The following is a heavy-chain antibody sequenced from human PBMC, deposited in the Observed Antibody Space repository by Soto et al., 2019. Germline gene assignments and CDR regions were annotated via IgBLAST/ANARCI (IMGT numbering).Heavy chain of an antibody. J-gene: IGHJ6*02. V-gene: IGHV3-30*18. D-gene: IGHD6-19*01. Sequence: SQRISCAASGFTFSSYGMHWVRQAPCKGLEWVAVISYDGSNKYYADSVKGRFTIARDNSKNTLFLHMSSLRAEDTAVYYCVKDGSSGWPYYYGLDVWGQGTSVTVSS. CDR3: VKDGSSGWPYYYGLDV. CDR1: GFTFSSYG. CDR2: ISYDGSNK.